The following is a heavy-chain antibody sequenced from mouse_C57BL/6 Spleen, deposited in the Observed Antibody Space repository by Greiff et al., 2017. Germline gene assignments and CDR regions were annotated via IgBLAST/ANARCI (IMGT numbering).Heavy chain of an antibody. Sequence: VKLKQPGAELVKPGASVKLSCKASGYTFTSYWMQWVKQRPGQGLEWIGEIDPSDSYTNYNQKFKGKATLTVDTSSSTAYMQLSSLTSEDSAVYYCARALLYYAMDYWGQGTSVTVSS. CDR1: GYTFTSYW. J-gene: IGHJ4*01. V-gene: IGHV1-50*01. D-gene: IGHD2-10*01. CDR2: IDPSDSYT. CDR3: ARALLYYAMDY.